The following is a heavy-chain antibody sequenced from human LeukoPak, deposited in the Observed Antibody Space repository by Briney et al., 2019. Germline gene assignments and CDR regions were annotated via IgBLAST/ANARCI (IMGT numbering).Heavy chain of an antibody. J-gene: IGHJ4*02. CDR1: GGSFSDYY. D-gene: IGHD6-19*01. V-gene: IGHV4-34*01. CDR2: INHSGSA. CDR3: ARQYSSGRIFDY. Sequence: PSETLSLTCAVFGGSFSDYYWSWIRQPPGKGLEWIGEINHSGSANYNPSLKSRVTMSVDTSKNQFSLKLSSVTAADTAVYYCARQYSSGRIFDYWGQGTLVTVSS.